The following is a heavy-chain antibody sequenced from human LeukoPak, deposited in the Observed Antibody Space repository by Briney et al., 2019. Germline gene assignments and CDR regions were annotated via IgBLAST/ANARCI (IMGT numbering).Heavy chain of an antibody. V-gene: IGHV3-7*01. CDR3: TRDPWAGEYGYGSFDY. J-gene: IGHJ4*02. Sequence: GGSLRLSCAASGFTFSSYWMSWVRQAPGKGLEWVANIKQDGSEKYYVDSVKGRFSISRDNAKSSLFLQMNSLRAEDTAVYYCTRDPWAGEYGYGSFDYWGQGTLVTVSS. D-gene: IGHD4-17*01. CDR2: IKQDGSEK. CDR1: GFTFSSYW.